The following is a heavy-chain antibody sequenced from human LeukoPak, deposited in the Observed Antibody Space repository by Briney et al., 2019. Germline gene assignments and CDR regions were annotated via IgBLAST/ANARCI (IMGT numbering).Heavy chain of an antibody. CDR3: ARDLGMVSMEYQLLRINAFDI. J-gene: IGHJ3*02. V-gene: IGHV1-69*13. D-gene: IGHD2-2*01. CDR1: RGTFSSYA. CDR2: IIPIFGTA. Sequence: GASVKVSCKASRGTFSSYAINWVRQAPGQGLEWMGGIIPIFGTANYAQKFQGRVTITADESTSTAYMELSSLRSEDTAVYYCARDLGMVSMEYQLLRINAFDIWGQGTMVTVSS.